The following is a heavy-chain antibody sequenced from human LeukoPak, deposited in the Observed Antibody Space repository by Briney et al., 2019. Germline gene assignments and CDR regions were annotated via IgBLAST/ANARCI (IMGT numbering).Heavy chain of an antibody. CDR3: ARASTPKVGATIYYFDY. D-gene: IGHD1-26*01. J-gene: IGHJ4*02. CDR1: GYTFTSYI. V-gene: IGHV7-4-1*02. Sequence: ASVKVSCKASGYTFTSYILNWVRQAPGQGLECMGWINTNTGNPTYAQGFTGRFVFSLDTSVSTAYLQISSLRAEDTALYYCARASTPKVGATIYYFDYWGQGTLVTVSS. CDR2: INTNTGNP.